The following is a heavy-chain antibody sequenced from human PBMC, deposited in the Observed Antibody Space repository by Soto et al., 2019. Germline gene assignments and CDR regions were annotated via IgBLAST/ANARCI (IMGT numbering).Heavy chain of an antibody. CDR3: AGTTYDSSGYYCFGFDP. CDR2: IYHSGST. CDR1: GGSISSGGYP. Sequence: PSETLSLTCAVSGGSISSGGYPWSWIRQPPGKGLEWIGYIYHSGSTYYNPSLKSRVTISVDRSKNQFSLKLSSVTAADTAVYYCAGTTYDSSGYYCFGFDPWGQGTLVTVSS. D-gene: IGHD3-22*01. J-gene: IGHJ5*02. V-gene: IGHV4-30-2*01.